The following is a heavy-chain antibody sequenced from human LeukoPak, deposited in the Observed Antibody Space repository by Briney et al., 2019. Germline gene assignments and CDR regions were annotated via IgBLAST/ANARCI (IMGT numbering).Heavy chain of an antibody. V-gene: IGHV4-59*02. CDR2: IYYSGAT. J-gene: IGHJ4*02. CDR3: ASRLYYFEY. Sequence: SETLSLTCTVSGGSVSGSYWSWVRQSPGKGLEWIGYIYYSGATNYNPPLKSRVSISIDTSKNQFSLKLSSVTPADTAVYYCASRLYYFEYWGQGTLVTVPS. CDR1: GGSVSGSY. D-gene: IGHD2-15*01.